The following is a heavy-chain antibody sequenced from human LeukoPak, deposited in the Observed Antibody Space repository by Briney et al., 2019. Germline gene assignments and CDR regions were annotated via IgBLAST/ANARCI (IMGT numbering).Heavy chain of an antibody. CDR1: GFTVSNNY. CDR2: IYSGGNT. V-gene: IGHV3-66*01. Sequence: GGSLRLSCAASGFTVSNNYMSWVRQAPGKGLEWVSVIYSGGNTYYADSVKGRFTISRDNSKNTLYLQMNNLRAEDTAVYYRVRDVYYDSSGLHDYWGQGTLVTVSS. CDR3: VRDVYYDSSGLHDY. J-gene: IGHJ4*02. D-gene: IGHD3-22*01.